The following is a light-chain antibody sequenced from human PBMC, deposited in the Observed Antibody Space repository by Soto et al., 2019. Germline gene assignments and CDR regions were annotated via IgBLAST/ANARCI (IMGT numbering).Light chain of an antibody. CDR3: SSYTSSSTPYVV. V-gene: IGLV2-14*01. J-gene: IGLJ2*01. CDR1: SSDVGGYNY. Sequence: QSVLTQPASVSGSPGQSITISCTGTSSDVGGYNYVSWYQQHPGKAPKLMIYEVSNRPSGVSNRFSGSKSGNRASLTISGLQAEDEADYCCSSYTSSSTPYVVFGGGTKLTVL. CDR2: EVS.